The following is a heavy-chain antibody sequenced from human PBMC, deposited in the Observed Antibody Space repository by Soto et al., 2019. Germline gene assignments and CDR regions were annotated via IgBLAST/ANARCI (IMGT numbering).Heavy chain of an antibody. V-gene: IGHV5-51*01. J-gene: IGHJ6*02. Sequence: PGESLKISCKGSGYSFTSYWIGWVRQMPGKGLEWMGIIYPGDSDTRYSPSFQGQVTISADKSISTAYLQWSSLKASDTAMYYCARQLYGDYPTYYYGMDVWGQGTTVTVSS. CDR2: IYPGDSDT. CDR3: ARQLYGDYPTYYYGMDV. D-gene: IGHD4-17*01. CDR1: GYSFTSYW.